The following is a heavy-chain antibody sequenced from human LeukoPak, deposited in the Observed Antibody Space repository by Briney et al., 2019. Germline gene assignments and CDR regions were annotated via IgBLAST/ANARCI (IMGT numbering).Heavy chain of an antibody. CDR1: GYTFTSYY. CDR3: ARERTPGSGYGVDY. D-gene: IGHD6-25*01. Sequence: GASVKVSCKASGYTFTSYYMHWVRQAPGQGLEWMGLINPTGGSTGYARKFQGRVTMTGDRSISTAYMELSRLRSDDTAVYYCARERTPGSGYGVDYWGQGTVVTVSS. J-gene: IGHJ4*02. CDR2: INPTGGST. V-gene: IGHV1-2*06.